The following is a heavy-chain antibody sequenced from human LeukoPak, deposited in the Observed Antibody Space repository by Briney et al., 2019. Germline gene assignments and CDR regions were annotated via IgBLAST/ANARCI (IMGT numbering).Heavy chain of an antibody. Sequence: GRSLRLSCAASGFTFDDYAMHWVRQAPGKGLEWVSGISWNSDIIDYADSVKGRFTISRDNAKNSLYLQMNSLRAEDTAVYYCARDQNILTPYYFDYWGQGTLVTVSS. CDR3: ARDQNILTPYYFDY. V-gene: IGHV3-9*01. CDR1: GFTFDDYA. D-gene: IGHD3-9*01. CDR2: ISWNSDII. J-gene: IGHJ4*02.